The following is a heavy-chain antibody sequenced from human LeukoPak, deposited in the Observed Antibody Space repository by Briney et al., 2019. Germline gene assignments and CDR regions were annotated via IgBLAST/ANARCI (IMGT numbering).Heavy chain of an antibody. V-gene: IGHV4-4*07. J-gene: IGHJ6*03. CDR1: GGSITSFY. D-gene: IGHD6-13*01. CDR2: IYTTGST. CDR3: ARIRSSWYPTGYYYYYMDV. Sequence: SETLSLTCSVSGGSITSFYWSWIRQPAGKGLEWIGRIYTTGSTTYNPSLKSRVTMSVDTSKNQFSLKLSSVTAADTAVYYCARIRSSWYPTGYYYYYMDVWGKGTTVTISS.